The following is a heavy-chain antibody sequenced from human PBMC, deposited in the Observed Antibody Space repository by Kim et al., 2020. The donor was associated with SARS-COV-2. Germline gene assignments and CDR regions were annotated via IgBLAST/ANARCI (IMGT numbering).Heavy chain of an antibody. Sequence: SETLSLTCAVYGGSFSGYYWSWIRQPPGKGLEWIGEINNSGSTNSNQSLRRQFTISVDTSKNQYTLQLSSVNAAETAVYYCARGPQQWLPLDAFDIWGQGTMVTVSS. J-gene: IGHJ3*02. V-gene: IGHV4-34*01. CDR1: GGSFSGYY. CDR3: ARGPQQWLPLDAFDI. CDR2: INNSGST. D-gene: IGHD6-19*01.